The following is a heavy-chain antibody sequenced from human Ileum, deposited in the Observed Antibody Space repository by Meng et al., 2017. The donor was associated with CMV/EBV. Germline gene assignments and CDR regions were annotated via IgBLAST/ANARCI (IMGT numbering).Heavy chain of an antibody. J-gene: IGHJ4*02. V-gene: IGHV1-46*01. CDR3: ARDNGQSANDY. CDR1: GYLFTNSY. Sequence: SCEPSGYLFTNSYMPWVRQAPGQGLEWMGMIKVNSGSATYAPQFQGIVTMTSATSTRTVYMELSSLRSEDTAVYYCARDNGQSANDYWGQGPLVPSP. D-gene: IGHD2-8*01. CDR2: IKVNSGSA.